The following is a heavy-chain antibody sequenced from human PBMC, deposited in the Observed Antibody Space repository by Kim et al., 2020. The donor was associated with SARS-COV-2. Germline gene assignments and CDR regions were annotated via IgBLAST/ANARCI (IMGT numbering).Heavy chain of an antibody. CDR2: ISYDGSYK. CDR3: AREAAMVRGVMNAFDI. J-gene: IGHJ3*02. Sequence: GGSLRLSCAASGISFGGYAMHWVRQAPGKGLEWVAVISYDGSYKDYADSVKGRFSISRDNSKNTLYLQMNSLRAEDTALYYCAREAAMVRGVMNAFDIWGQGTRVTVSS. D-gene: IGHD3-10*01. V-gene: IGHV3-30*04. CDR1: GISFGGYA.